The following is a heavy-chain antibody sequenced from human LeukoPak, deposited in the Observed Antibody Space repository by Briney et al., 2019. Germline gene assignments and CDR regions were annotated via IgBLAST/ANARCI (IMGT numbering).Heavy chain of an antibody. D-gene: IGHD3-22*01. J-gene: IGHJ3*02. CDR3: AGDYYDSSGYSRDAFGI. CDR2: MYPGDSDT. V-gene: IGHV5-51*01. Sequence: GESLKISCKGSGYSFTSYWIGWVRQMPGKGLEWMGIMYPGDSDTRYSPSFQGQVTISADKSISTAYLQWSSLKASDTAMYYCAGDYYDSSGYSRDAFGIWGQGTMVTVSS. CDR1: GYSFTSYW.